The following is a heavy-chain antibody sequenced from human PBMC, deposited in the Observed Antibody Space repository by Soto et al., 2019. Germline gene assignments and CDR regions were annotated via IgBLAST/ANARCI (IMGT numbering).Heavy chain of an antibody. J-gene: IGHJ4*02. V-gene: IGHV3-74*01. CDR2: IHTDGSSI. CDR1: GFTFSNYW. D-gene: IGHD6-13*01. Sequence: GGSLRLSCAASGFTFSNYWMHWVRQAPGKGLVWVSRIHTDGSSISYADSVKGRFTISRDNAENTLSLQMNSLRAEDTAVYYCARGPFYSSSWLDYWGQGTLVTVSS. CDR3: ARGPFYSSSWLDY.